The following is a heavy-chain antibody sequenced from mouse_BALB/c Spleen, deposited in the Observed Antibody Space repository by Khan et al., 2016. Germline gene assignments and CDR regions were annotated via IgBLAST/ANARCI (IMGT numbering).Heavy chain of an antibody. V-gene: IGHV3-5*02. CDR1: GISITTGNYR. CDR3: DRGWWCECLLDE. D-gene: IGHD1-1*02. J-gene: IGHJ2*01. CDR2: IYYSGTI. Sequence: EVQLQESGPGLVKPSQTVSLSCTVTGISITTGNYRWSWIRQFPGNKLEWIGYIYYSGTITYNPSLTSRTTITRDTSKNQFFLEMNSLTAEDTVTCCCDRGWWCECLLDEWGQGTALTVSS.